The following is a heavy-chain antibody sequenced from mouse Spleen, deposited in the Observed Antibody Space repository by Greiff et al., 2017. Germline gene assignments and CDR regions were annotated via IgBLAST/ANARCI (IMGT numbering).Heavy chain of an antibody. CDR3: ARRHYYGSSYSWFAY. Sequence: QVQLQQPGAELVKPGASVKMSCKASGYTFTSYWITWVKQRPGQGLEWIGDIYPGSGSTNYNEKFKSKATLTVDTSSSTAYMQLSSLTSEDSAVYYCARRHYYGSSYSWFAYWGQGTLVTVSA. D-gene: IGHD1-1*01. CDR2: IYPGSGST. V-gene: IGHV1-55*01. J-gene: IGHJ3*01. CDR1: GYTFTSYW.